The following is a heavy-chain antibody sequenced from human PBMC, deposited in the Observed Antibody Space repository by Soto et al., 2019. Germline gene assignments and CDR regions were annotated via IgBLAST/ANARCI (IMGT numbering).Heavy chain of an antibody. D-gene: IGHD2-21*02. V-gene: IGHV1-8*01. J-gene: IGHJ5*02. CDR3: ARVDSVTDNWFDP. Sequence: QVQLVQSGAEVKKPGASVKVSCKASGYTFTSYDINWVRQATGQGLEWMGWMNANSGDTGYAQKFQGRLTMTRNTSITTAYMELSSLRSEDTAVYYCARVDSVTDNWFDPWGQGTLVTVSS. CDR1: GYTFTSYD. CDR2: MNANSGDT.